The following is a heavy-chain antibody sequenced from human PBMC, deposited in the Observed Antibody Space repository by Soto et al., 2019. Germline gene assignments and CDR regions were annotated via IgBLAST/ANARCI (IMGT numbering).Heavy chain of an antibody. J-gene: IGHJ1*01. D-gene: IGHD3-9*01. Sequence: SETLSLTCTVSGGSISSYYWSWIRQPPGKGLEWIGYIYYSGSTNYNPSLKSRVTISVDTSKNQFSLKLSSVTAADTAVYYCATGGGGNVLRFFDWFFWGRGTLVTVSS. V-gene: IGHV4-59*08. CDR1: GGSISSYY. CDR3: ATGGGGNVLRFFDWFF. CDR2: IYYSGST.